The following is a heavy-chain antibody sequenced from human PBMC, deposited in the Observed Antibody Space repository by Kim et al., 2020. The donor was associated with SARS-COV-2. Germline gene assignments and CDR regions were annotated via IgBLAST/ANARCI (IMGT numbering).Heavy chain of an antibody. CDR2: IYYTGSA. D-gene: IGHD1-26*01. CDR3: TKKTGGVRYIDL. CDR1: DYSISSANW. Sequence: SETLSLTCGVSDYSISSANWWGWIRQSPGKGLEWIGYIYYTGSAYYNPSFKSRVTMSVDTSKNQFSLKLSSVTAVDTAVYYCTKKTGGVRYIDLWGRGTLVTVSS. J-gene: IGHJ2*01. V-gene: IGHV4-28*01.